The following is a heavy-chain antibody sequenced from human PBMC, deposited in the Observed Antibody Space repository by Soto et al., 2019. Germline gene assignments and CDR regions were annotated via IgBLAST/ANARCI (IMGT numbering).Heavy chain of an antibody. Sequence: GPSVKVSCKASGGTFSSYAISWVRQAPGQGLEWMGGIIPIFGTANYAQKFQGRVTITADESTSTAYMELSSLRSEDTAVYYCAGLNYYDSSGLAGAHYYYYYGMDVWGQGTTVTVSS. CDR2: IIPIFGTA. J-gene: IGHJ6*02. V-gene: IGHV1-69*13. CDR1: GGTFSSYA. D-gene: IGHD3-22*01. CDR3: AGLNYYDSSGLAGAHYYYYYGMDV.